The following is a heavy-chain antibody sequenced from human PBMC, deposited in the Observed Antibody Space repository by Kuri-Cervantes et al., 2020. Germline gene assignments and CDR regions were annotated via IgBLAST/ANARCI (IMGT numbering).Heavy chain of an antibody. CDR3: ARGVAVARGAFDI. CDR1: GGSVSSGSYY. Sequence: SETLSLTCTVSGGSVSSGSYYWSWIRQPPGKGLEWIGEIDRRGSTNYNPSLKSRVTASVDTSKNQFSLRLSSVTAADTAVYYCARGVAVARGAFDIWGQGTMVTVSS. D-gene: IGHD6-19*01. V-gene: IGHV4-39*07. J-gene: IGHJ3*02. CDR2: IDRRGST.